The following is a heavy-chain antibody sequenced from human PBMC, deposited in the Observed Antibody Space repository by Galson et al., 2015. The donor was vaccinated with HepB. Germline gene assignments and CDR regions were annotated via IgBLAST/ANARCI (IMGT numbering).Heavy chain of an antibody. V-gene: IGHV1-69*13. CDR1: GGTFSSYA. D-gene: IGHD5/OR15-5a*01. Sequence: SVKVSCKASGGTFSSYAISWVRQAPGQGLEWMGGIIPIFGTANYAQKFQGRVTVTADESTSTAYMELSSLRSEDTAVYYCARSSSVGYYYYGMDVWGQGTTVTVSS. CDR2: IIPIFGTA. CDR3: ARSSSVGYYYYGMDV. J-gene: IGHJ6*02.